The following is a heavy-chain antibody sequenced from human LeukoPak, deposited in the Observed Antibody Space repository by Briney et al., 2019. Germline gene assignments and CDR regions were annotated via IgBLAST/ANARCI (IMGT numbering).Heavy chain of an antibody. CDR2: IYYSGST. J-gene: IGHJ5*02. D-gene: IGHD2-15*01. Sequence: SETLSLTCTVSGGSISSYYWSWIRQPPGKGLEWIGYIYYSGSTNYNPSLKSRVTISVDTSKNQFSLKLSSVTAADTAVYYCARLGLLCSGGSCYTSWFDPWGQGTLVTVSS. CDR3: ARLGLLCSGGSCYTSWFDP. CDR1: GGSISSYY. V-gene: IGHV4-59*01.